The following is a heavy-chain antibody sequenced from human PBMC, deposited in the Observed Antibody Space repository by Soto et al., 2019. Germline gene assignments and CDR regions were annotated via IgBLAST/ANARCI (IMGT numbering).Heavy chain of an antibody. CDR1: GGSFSGYY. J-gene: IGHJ4*02. D-gene: IGHD5-18*01. V-gene: IGHV4-34*01. CDR2: INHSGST. Sequence: SETLSLTCAVYGGSFSGYYWSWIRQPPGKGLEWIGEINHSGSTNYNPSLKSRVTISVDTSKNQFSLKLSSVTAADTAVYYCARVRYGYNGDWGQGTLVTVSS. CDR3: ARVRYGYNGD.